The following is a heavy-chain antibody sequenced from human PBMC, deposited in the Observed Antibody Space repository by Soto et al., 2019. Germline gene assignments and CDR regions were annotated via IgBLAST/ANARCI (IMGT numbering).Heavy chain of an antibody. CDR3: ARITGRHLDY. D-gene: IGHD1-20*01. CDR1: SGSISVTNVF. CDR2: VDYSGTA. V-gene: IGHV4-39*01. J-gene: IGHJ4*02. Sequence: SETLSLTCTVSSGSISVTNVFWGWVRQPPGKGLEWIGNVDYSGTAYFSPSLATRVTFHVDTSKNQFSLTLYSVTAADTAVYYCARITGRHLDYWGQGILVTVSS.